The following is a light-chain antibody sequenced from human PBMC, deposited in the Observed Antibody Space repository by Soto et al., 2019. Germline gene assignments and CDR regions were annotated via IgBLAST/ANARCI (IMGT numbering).Light chain of an antibody. V-gene: IGKV3-20*01. CDR3: QQYGSLTWT. J-gene: IGKJ1*01. CDR1: QSISSSY. Sequence: EIVLTQYPGTLSLSPGERATLSCRASQSISSSYLDWYQQKPGQAPRLLIYVASSRATGIPDRLSGSGSGTDFTLTISRLEPEDFAVYYCQQYGSLTWTFGQGTKVDIK. CDR2: VAS.